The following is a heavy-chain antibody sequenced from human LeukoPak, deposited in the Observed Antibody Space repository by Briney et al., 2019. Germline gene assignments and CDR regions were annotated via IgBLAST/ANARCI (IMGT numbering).Heavy chain of an antibody. J-gene: IGHJ4*02. CDR2: IYSDTYGNTI. V-gene: IGHV3-48*02. CDR1: RFTLSSYS. D-gene: IGHD4-17*01. CDR3: ARDRDYAFDY. Sequence: GGSLRLSCAASRFTLSSYSMDWVRQAPGKGLEWISYIYSDTYGNTIYYPHTVKGRVTISRENSKNSVYLQMDSLGDEDTAVYYCARDRDYAFDYWGQGTLVTVSS.